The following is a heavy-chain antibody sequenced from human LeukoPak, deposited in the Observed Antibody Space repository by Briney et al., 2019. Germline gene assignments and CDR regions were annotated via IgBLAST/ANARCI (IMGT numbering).Heavy chain of an antibody. CDR2: INSDGSST. CDR1: GFTFSSYW. CDR3: ARTSGGSGSYYTPYFDY. J-gene: IGHJ4*02. V-gene: IGHV3-74*01. D-gene: IGHD3-10*01. Sequence: GGSLRLSCAASGFTFSSYWMHWVRQAPGKGLVWVSRINSDGSSTSYADSVKGRFTISRDNAKNTLYLQMNSLRAEDTAVYYCARTSGGSGSYYTPYFDYWGQGTLVTVSS.